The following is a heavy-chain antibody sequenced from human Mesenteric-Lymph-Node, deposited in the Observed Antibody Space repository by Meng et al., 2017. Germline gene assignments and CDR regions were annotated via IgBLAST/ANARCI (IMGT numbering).Heavy chain of an antibody. V-gene: IGHV1-3*01. CDR2: INAGNSNT. J-gene: IGHJ4*02. CDR3: ARRIAAFDC. D-gene: IGHD6-25*01. Sequence: QRARLGAAVKKLGSSVNVSGESSRYNFTSCAMHWVRQAPGQSVEWMGRINAGNSNTKYTQKFQCRVTITSDTSASTAYMELSSLRSEDTAVYYCARRIAAFDCWGQGTLVTVSS. CDR1: RYNFTSCA.